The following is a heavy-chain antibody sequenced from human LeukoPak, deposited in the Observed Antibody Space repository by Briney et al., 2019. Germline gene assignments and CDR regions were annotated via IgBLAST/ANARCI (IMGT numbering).Heavy chain of an antibody. D-gene: IGHD3-3*01. Sequence: AGGTLRLSCAASGFTFSSYGMSWVRQAPGKGLEWVSAISGSGGSTYYADSVKGRFTISRDNSKNTLYLQMNSLRAEDTAVYYCSKIWSGYYTYWGQGTLVTVSS. V-gene: IGHV3-23*01. CDR1: GFTFSSYG. CDR2: ISGSGGST. J-gene: IGHJ4*02. CDR3: SKIWSGYYTY.